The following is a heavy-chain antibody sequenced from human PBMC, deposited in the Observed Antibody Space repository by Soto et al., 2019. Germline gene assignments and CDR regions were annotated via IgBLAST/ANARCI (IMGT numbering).Heavy chain of an antibody. CDR1: GFTFSSYA. CDR2: ISGSGGSP. J-gene: IGHJ3*02. Sequence: EVQLLESGGGLVQPGGSLRLSCAASGFTFSSYAMSWVRQAPGKGLEWISAISGSGGSPYYADSVKGRFTISRDNSKNTLYLQMSSLRGEDTAVYYWAKDGGRGYDAFDIWGQGTMVTVSS. D-gene: IGHD3-16*01. V-gene: IGHV3-23*01. CDR3: AKDGGRGYDAFDI.